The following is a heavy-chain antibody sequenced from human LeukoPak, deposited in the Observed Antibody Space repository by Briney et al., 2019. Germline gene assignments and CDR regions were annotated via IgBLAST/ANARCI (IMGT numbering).Heavy chain of an antibody. CDR3: ARLGAGGDVWGGYRHEFDY. CDR1: GYSFTSYW. D-gene: IGHD3-16*02. CDR2: IYPGDSDT. J-gene: IGHJ4*02. Sequence: GESLKISCKGSGYSFTSYWIGWVRQMPGKGLEWMGIIYPGDSDTRYSPSFQGQVTISADKSISTAYLQWSSLKASDTAMYYCARLGAGGDVWGGYRHEFDYWGQGTLVTVSS. V-gene: IGHV5-51*01.